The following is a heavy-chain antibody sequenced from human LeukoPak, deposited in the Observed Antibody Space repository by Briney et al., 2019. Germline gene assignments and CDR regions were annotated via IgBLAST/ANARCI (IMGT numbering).Heavy chain of an antibody. V-gene: IGHV1-2*02. J-gene: IGHJ4*02. CDR2: INPNSGGT. CDR3: AREKSVVPAAIYYLDY. Sequence: ASVKVSCKASGYTFTGYYMHWVRQAPGQGLEWMGWINPNSGGTNYAQKFQGRVTMTRDTSISTAYMELSRLRSDDTAVYYCAREKSVVPAAIYYLDYWGQGTLVTVSS. D-gene: IGHD2-2*02. CDR1: GYTFTGYY.